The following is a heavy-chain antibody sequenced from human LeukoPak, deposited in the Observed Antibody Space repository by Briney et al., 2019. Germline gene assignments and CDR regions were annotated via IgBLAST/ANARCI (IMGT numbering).Heavy chain of an antibody. CDR2: IYYSGST. CDR1: GGSISSYY. CDR3: ARHKAYTVYYYMDV. Sequence: SETLSLTCTVSGGSISSYYWSWIRQPPGKGLEWIGYIYYSGSTNYNPSLKSPVTISVDTSKNQFSLKLSSVTAADTAVYYCARHKAYTVYYYMDVWGKGTTVTVSS. D-gene: IGHD4-11*01. V-gene: IGHV4-59*08. J-gene: IGHJ6*03.